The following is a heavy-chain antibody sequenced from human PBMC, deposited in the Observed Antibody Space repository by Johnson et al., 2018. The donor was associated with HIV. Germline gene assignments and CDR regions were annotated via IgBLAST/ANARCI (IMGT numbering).Heavy chain of an antibody. CDR3: ARRRRYGDYFADAFDI. Sequence: QLVASGGGVVQPGRSLRLSCAASGFTFSSYAMHWVRQAPGKGLEWVAVISYDGSNKYYADSVKRRFTISRDNSKNTLYLQMNSLRAEDTALYYCARRRRYGDYFADAFDIWGQGTMVTVSS. D-gene: IGHD4-17*01. V-gene: IGHV3-30*04. J-gene: IGHJ3*02. CDR2: ISYDGSNK. CDR1: GFTFSSYA.